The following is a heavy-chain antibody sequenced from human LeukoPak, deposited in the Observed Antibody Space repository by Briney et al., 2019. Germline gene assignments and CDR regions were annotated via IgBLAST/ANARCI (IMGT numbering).Heavy chain of an antibody. CDR3: AGGNAMEV. Sequence: GSLRLSCAVSGFPFSDSWMYWVRQAPGKGLEGVANIKKDGTGISYVDSVRGRFIISRDNARNSPYPQMDSLRVEDTAVYFCAGGNAMEVWGKGTAVTVSS. V-gene: IGHV3-7*03. D-gene: IGHD1-1*01. J-gene: IGHJ6*03. CDR2: IKKDGTGI. CDR1: GFPFSDSW.